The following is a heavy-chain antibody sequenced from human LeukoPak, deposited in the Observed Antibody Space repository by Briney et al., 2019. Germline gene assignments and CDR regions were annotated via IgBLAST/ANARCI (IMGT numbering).Heavy chain of an antibody. CDR3: ARGVHVRKYDTNENCFDP. CDR1: GYTFTSYY. CDR2: MNPSGGRT. D-gene: IGHD2-8*01. V-gene: IGHV1-46*01. J-gene: IGHJ5*02. Sequence: GASVKVSCKASGYTFTSYYMHWVRQAPGQGLECMGLMNPSGGRTNYAGRFQGRGIMNRDMSTSIVYMELSSLSSEDTAVYYCARGVHVRKYDTNENCFDPWGQGTLVTVSS.